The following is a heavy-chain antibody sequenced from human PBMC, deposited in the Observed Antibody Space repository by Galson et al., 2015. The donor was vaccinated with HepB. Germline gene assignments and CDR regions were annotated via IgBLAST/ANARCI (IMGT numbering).Heavy chain of an antibody. Sequence: SVKVSCKASGGTFNRYAISWVRQAPGQGLEWMGGIIPIFGKANYAQKFQGRVTITADKSTSTAYMELSSLRSEDTAVYYCARAVVPAPAPFDYWGQGALVTVSS. CDR3: ARAVVPAPAPFDY. CDR2: IIPIFGKA. V-gene: IGHV1-69*06. J-gene: IGHJ4*02. CDR1: GGTFNRYA. D-gene: IGHD2-2*01.